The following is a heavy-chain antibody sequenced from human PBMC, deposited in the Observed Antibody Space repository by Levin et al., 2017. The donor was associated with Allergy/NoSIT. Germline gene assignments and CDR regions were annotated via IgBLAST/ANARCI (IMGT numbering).Heavy chain of an antibody. J-gene: IGHJ6*02. CDR3: AKDRAENCESCGQTVSYFYFYGMDV. V-gene: IGHV3-30*18. D-gene: IGHD3-22*01. CDR2: ISYDGNNK. CDR1: GSSLSAYG. Sequence: QPGGSLRLSCAASGSSLSAYGMHWVRQAPGKGLEWVAVISYDGNNKYYVGSVRGRFTISRDNSKNTLYLQMNSLRPEDTAVYYCAKDRAENCESCGQTVSYFYFYGMDVWGQGTTVTVSS.